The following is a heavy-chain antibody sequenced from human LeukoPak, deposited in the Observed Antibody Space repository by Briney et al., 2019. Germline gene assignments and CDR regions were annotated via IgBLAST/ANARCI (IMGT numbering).Heavy chain of an antibody. D-gene: IGHD5-18*01. CDR2: INPNSGGT. J-gene: IGHJ4*02. CDR3: ARGADTAMVIDY. V-gene: IGHV1-2*02. Sequence: ASVKVSCKASGYTFTGYYMHWVRQAPGQGLEWMGWINPNSGGTNYAQKLQGRVTMTRDTSISTAYMELSRLRSDDPAVYYCARGADTAMVIDYWGQGTLVTVSS. CDR1: GYTFTGYY.